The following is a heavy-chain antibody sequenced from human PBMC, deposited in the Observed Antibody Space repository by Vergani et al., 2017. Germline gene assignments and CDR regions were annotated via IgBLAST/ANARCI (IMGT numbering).Heavy chain of an antibody. J-gene: IGHJ4*02. CDR2: IDWDDDK. Sequence: QVTLKESGPALVKPTQTLTLTCTFSGFSLSTSGMRVSWIRQPPGKALEWLARIDWDDDKFYSTSLKTWLTISKDTSKNQVVLTMTNMDPVDTATYYCARVYDILTGPFDYWGQGTLVTVSS. D-gene: IGHD3-9*01. CDR3: ARVYDILTGPFDY. CDR1: GFSLSTSGMR. V-gene: IGHV2-70*04.